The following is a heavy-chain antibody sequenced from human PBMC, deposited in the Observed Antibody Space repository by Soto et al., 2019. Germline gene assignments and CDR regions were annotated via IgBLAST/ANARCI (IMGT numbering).Heavy chain of an antibody. CDR3: AKDFDYGGNSGYYYYGMDV. CDR1: GFTFSSYA. J-gene: IGHJ6*02. V-gene: IGHV3-23*01. Sequence: LRLSCVASGFTFSSYAMSWVRQAPGKGLEWVSAISGSGGSTYYADSVKGRFTISRDNSKNTLYLQMNSLRAEDTAVYYCAKDFDYGGNSGYYYYGMDVWGQGTTVTVSS. D-gene: IGHD4-17*01. CDR2: ISGSGGST.